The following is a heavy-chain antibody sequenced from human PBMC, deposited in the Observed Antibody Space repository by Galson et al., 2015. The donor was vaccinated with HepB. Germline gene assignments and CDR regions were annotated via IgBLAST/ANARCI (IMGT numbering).Heavy chain of an antibody. CDR2: IYSGGST. V-gene: IGHV3-66*02. Sequence: SLRLSPAPSGFTFSSNSMTRVRQAPGKGLEWVSVIYSGGSTYYADSVKGRFTISRDNSKNTLYLQMNSLRAEDTAVYYCARQAVATSGMDVWGQGTTVTVSS. CDR1: GFTFSSNS. D-gene: IGHD5-12*01. CDR3: ARQAVATSGMDV. J-gene: IGHJ6*02.